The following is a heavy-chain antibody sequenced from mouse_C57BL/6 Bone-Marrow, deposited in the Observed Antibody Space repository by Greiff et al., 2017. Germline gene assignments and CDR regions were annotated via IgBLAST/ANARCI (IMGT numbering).Heavy chain of an antibody. CDR2: IWTGGGT. CDR3: ARRYYGSSYNYFDY. D-gene: IGHD1-1*01. J-gene: IGHJ2*01. Sequence: VKLVESGPGLVAPSQRLSITCTVSGFSLTSYAISWVRQPPGKGLEWLGVIWTGGGTNYNSALKSRLSISKDNSKSQVFLKMNSLQTDDTARYYCARRYYGSSYNYFDYWGQGTTLTVSS. V-gene: IGHV2-9-1*01. CDR1: GFSLTSYA.